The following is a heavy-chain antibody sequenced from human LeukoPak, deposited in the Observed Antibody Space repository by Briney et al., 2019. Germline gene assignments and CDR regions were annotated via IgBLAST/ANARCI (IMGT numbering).Heavy chain of an antibody. CDR1: GGSFSGYY. CDR2: INHSGST. CDR3: ARGPRITMVRGAYYYYGMDV. V-gene: IGHV4-34*01. J-gene: IGHJ6*02. Sequence: PSETLSLTCAVYGGSFSGYYWSWIRQPPGKGLEWIGEINHSGSTNYNPFLKSRVTISLDTSKSQFSLKLSSVTAADTAVYYCARGPRITMVRGAYYYYGMDVWGQGTTVTVSS. D-gene: IGHD3-10*01.